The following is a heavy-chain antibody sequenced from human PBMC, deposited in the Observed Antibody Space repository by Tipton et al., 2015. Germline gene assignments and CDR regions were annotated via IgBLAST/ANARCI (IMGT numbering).Heavy chain of an antibody. CDR1: GFTFSRYA. J-gene: IGHJ6*02. D-gene: IGHD5-12*01. CDR3: AKPEWLPWDDYYYGMDV. V-gene: IGHV3-30*18. Sequence: LSLTCAASGFTFSRYAMHWVRQAPGKGLEWVAVISYDGTNKYYADSVKGRFTISRDNSKNTLYLQMNSLRAEDTAVYYCAKPEWLPWDDYYYGMDVWGQGTTVTVSS. CDR2: ISYDGTNK.